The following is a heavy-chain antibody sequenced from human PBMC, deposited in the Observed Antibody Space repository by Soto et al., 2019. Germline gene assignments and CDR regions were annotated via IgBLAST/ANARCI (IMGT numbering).Heavy chain of an antibody. CDR3: ARDPGRSSWVYGMDV. J-gene: IGHJ6*02. Sequence: SETLSLTCTVSGVSVSSGSYYWRWIRQPPGKGLEWIGYIYYSGSTNYNPSLKSRVTISVDTSKNQFSLKLSSVTAADTAVYYCARDPGRSSWVYGMDVWGQGTTVTVSS. CDR1: GVSVSSGSYY. D-gene: IGHD6-13*01. V-gene: IGHV4-61*01. CDR2: IYYSGST.